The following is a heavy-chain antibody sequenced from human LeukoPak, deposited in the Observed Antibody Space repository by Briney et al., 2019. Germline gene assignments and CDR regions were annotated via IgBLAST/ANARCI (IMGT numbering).Heavy chain of an antibody. CDR1: GYTLTELS. J-gene: IGHJ4*02. V-gene: IGHV1-24*01. D-gene: IGHD3-22*01. CDR3: ARPLYYYDSSGPISTFDY. Sequence: ASVKVSCKVSGYTLTELSMHWVRQAPGKGLEWMGGFDPEDGETIYAQKLQGRVTMTTDTSTSTAYMELRSLRSDDTAVYYCARPLYYYDSSGPISTFDYWGQGTLVTVSS. CDR2: FDPEDGET.